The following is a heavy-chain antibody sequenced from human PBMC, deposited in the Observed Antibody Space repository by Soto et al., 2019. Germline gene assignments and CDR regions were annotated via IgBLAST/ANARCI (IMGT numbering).Heavy chain of an antibody. Sequence: VSVTVYCQAAGYTFTSYAMHWVRQAPGQRLEWMGWINAGNGNTKYSQKFQGRVTITRDTSASTAYMELSSLRSEDTAVYYCARDYYDSSGYYHEGAFDIWGQGTMVTVSS. J-gene: IGHJ3*02. V-gene: IGHV1-3*01. CDR2: INAGNGNT. D-gene: IGHD3-22*01. CDR1: GYTFTSYA. CDR3: ARDYYDSSGYYHEGAFDI.